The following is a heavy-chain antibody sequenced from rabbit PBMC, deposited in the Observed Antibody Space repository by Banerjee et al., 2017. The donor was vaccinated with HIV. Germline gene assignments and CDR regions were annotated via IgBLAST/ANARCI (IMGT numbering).Heavy chain of an antibody. CDR2: IDAGGSGGT. CDR3: ARDSYYNYGYGFNL. CDR1: GFDFSSNA. V-gene: IGHV1S40*01. Sequence: QSLEESGGDLVQPEGSLTLTCKASGFDFSSNAMCWVRQAPGKGLEWIACIDAGGSGGTAYASWAKGRFTISKTSSTTVTLRMTSLTAADTATYFCARDSYYNYGYGFNLWGQGTLVTVS. J-gene: IGHJ4*01. D-gene: IGHD6-1*01.